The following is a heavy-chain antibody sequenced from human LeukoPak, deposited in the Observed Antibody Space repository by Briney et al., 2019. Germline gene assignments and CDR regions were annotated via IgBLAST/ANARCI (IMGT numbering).Heavy chain of an antibody. J-gene: IGHJ2*01. Sequence: PSETLSLTCAVYGGSLSGYYWNWIRQPPGKGLEWIGEINDSGGTKYNPSLRSRVTISVDTSKKQFSLKLSSVTAADTAVYYCARGRNYGGNSVIWYFDLWGRGTLVTVSS. CDR2: INDSGGT. D-gene: IGHD4-23*01. V-gene: IGHV4-34*01. CDR3: ARGRNYGGNSVIWYFDL. CDR1: GGSLSGYY.